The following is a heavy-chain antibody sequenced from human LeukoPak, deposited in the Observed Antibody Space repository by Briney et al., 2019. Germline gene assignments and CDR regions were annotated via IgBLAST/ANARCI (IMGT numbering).Heavy chain of an antibody. Sequence: GGSLRLSCAASGFSVTTTYLNWVRQAPGKGLEWVSGISGSGGQISYADSVKGRFIVSRDNSKNTVYLEMNSLRDEDTATYYCAKRIRDGCNTPLDYWGQGTLVTVSS. CDR3: AKRIRDGCNTPLDY. D-gene: IGHD5-24*01. J-gene: IGHJ4*02. V-gene: IGHV3-23*01. CDR2: ISGSGGQI. CDR1: GFSVTTTY.